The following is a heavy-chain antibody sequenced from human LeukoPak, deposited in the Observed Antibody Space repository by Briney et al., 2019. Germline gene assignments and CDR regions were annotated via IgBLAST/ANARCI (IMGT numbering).Heavy chain of an antibody. Sequence: GASVKVSCKASGYTFTGYYIHWVRQAPGQGLEWMGWINPNSGGTNYAQKFQGRVTMTRDTSISTAYMELSRLRSDDTAVYYCARVIAAAGTNWFDPWGQGTLVTVSS. V-gene: IGHV1-2*02. J-gene: IGHJ5*02. D-gene: IGHD6-13*01. CDR3: ARVIAAAGTNWFDP. CDR2: INPNSGGT. CDR1: GYTFTGYY.